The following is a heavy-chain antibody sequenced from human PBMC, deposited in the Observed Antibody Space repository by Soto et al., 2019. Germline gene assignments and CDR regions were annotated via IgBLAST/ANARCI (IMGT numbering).Heavy chain of an antibody. Sequence: SEALSLTCAVSGGSISPEDWWSWVRQPPGKGLEWNGEIYHGGSARNNPYIRRRVTISVDKSKNQFSLNLSSVTAADTAVYYCVRKGSGWYRIWGQGTMVTVSS. CDR3: VRKGSGWYRI. J-gene: IGHJ3*02. CDR1: GGSISPEDW. D-gene: IGHD6-19*01. CDR2: IYHGGSA. V-gene: IGHV4-4*02.